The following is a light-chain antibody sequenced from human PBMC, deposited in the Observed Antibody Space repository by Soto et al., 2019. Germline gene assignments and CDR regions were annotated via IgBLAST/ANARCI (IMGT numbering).Light chain of an antibody. CDR2: GAS. CDR3: KQYKEWPPFT. CDR1: QSVRSN. J-gene: IGKJ5*01. V-gene: IGKV3-15*01. Sequence: EKVMTQSPATLSVSPGERATLSCGASQSVRSNVAWYQQKPGQAPRLLILGASTRATGIPARFSGSGSGTEFTLSISSLQSEDFAVYYCKQYKEWPPFTFGQGTRLEIK.